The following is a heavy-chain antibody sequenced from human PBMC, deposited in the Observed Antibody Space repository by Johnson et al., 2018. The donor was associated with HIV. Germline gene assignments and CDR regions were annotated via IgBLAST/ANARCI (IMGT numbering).Heavy chain of an antibody. CDR1: QFSFSSYG. D-gene: IGHD1-26*01. CDR2: ISFAGTKK. CDR3: AKGIVGAMGAFDI. V-gene: IGHV3-30*18. Sequence: QVQLVESGGGVVQPGRSLRLSCTASQFSFSSYGMHWVRQAPGKGLEWVAAISFAGTKKNYVDSVKGRFTISRDNSKNTLYLQMNSLRAEDTALYYCAKGIVGAMGAFDIWGQGTMVTVSS. J-gene: IGHJ3*02.